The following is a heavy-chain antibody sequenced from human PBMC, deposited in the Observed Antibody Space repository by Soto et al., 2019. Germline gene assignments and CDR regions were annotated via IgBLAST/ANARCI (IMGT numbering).Heavy chain of an antibody. CDR2: IRGGGHTDM. Sequence: PGGSLSLSCAASGFTFNNYARGWFRQAPGKGLEWVSAIRGGGHTDMFYVDSVKGRFTISRDNSKNTLYLQMNSLRAEDTAIYYCARDRRFPDDVFDVWGQGTMVTVSS. J-gene: IGHJ3*01. CDR3: ARDRRFPDDVFDV. V-gene: IGHV3-23*01. CDR1: GFTFNNYA.